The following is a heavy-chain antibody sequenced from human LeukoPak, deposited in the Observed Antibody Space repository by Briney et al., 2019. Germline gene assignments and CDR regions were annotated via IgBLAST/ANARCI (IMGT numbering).Heavy chain of an antibody. J-gene: IGHJ4*02. D-gene: IGHD6-13*01. Sequence: GGSLRLSCAASGFTVSSNYMSWVRQAPGKGLEWVSVIYSGGSTYYADSVKGRFTISRDNSKNTLYLQMNSLRAEDTAVYYCAKDSGSWAAAGTGKDWGQGTLVTVSS. CDR3: AKDSGSWAAAGTGKD. CDR2: IYSGGST. CDR1: GFTVSSNY. V-gene: IGHV3-53*01.